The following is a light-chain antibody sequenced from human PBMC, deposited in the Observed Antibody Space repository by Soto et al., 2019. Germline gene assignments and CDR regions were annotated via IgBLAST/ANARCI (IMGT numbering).Light chain of an antibody. J-gene: IGKJ4*01. CDR2: WAA. CDR1: QSVLLTSNNKNS. V-gene: IGKV4-1*01. Sequence: DIVMTQSPDSLAVSLGERATINCKSSQSVLLTSNNKNSFAWYQQKPGQPPKVLISWAATRVSGGPDRFSGSGSGTDFTLTITILQAEDVAVYYCHQYYTTLTFGGGTKVEIK. CDR3: HQYYTTLT.